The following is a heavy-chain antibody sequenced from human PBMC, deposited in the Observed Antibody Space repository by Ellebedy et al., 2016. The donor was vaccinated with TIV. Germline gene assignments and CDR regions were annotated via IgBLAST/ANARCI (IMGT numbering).Heavy chain of an antibody. D-gene: IGHD1-26*01. V-gene: IGHV4-30-4*01. CDR1: GGSISSGDYY. J-gene: IGHJ5*02. Sequence: MPSETLSLTCTVSGGSISSGDYYWSWIRQPPGKGLEWIGYIYYSGSTYYNPSLKSRVTISVDTSKNQFSLKLSSVTAADTAVYYCARHGRYLAREDNWFDPWGQGTLVTVSS. CDR2: IYYSGST. CDR3: ARHGRYLAREDNWFDP.